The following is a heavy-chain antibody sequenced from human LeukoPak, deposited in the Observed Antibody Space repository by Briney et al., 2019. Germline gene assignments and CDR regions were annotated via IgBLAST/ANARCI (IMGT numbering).Heavy chain of an antibody. CDR1: GGTFSSYA. V-gene: IGHV1-69*13. CDR2: IIPIFGTA. D-gene: IGHD3-3*01. Sequence: GASVKVSCKASGGTFSSYAISWVRQAPGQGLEWMGGIIPIFGTANYAQKFQGRVTITADESTSTAYMELSSLRSEDTAVYYCARSPTNTYDFWSGANFDYWGQGTLVTVSS. J-gene: IGHJ4*02. CDR3: ARSPTNTYDFWSGANFDY.